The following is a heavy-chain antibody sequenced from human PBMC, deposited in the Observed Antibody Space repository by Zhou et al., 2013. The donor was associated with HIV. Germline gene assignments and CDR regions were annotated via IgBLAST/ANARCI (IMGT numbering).Heavy chain of an antibody. V-gene: IGHV4-38-2*01. J-gene: IGHJ6*02. CDR3: VRWFGQLFYYGMDV. Sequence: QVQLQESGPGVVKTSETLSLTCGVSDYSISSGYYWGWIRQPPGRGLEWIGSIYHSGSTYYNPSLKSRVTISIDTSKNQFSLKLSSVTAADTAMYYCVRWFGQLFYYGMDVWGQGTHGHRLL. CDR1: DYSISSGYY. CDR2: IYHSGST. D-gene: IGHD3-10*01.